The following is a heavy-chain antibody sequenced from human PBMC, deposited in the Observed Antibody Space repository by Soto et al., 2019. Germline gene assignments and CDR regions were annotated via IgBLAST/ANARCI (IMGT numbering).Heavy chain of an antibody. D-gene: IGHD3-16*01. Sequence: EVQLVESGGTLVQPGGSLRLSCAASGFTFSSFEMNWVRQAPGKGLEWVSYISVSATTIYHADPVKGRFTISRDDARSSLYLQMNNLRADDTAVYYCAREMFSVGGAPFDVWGQGTVVTVSS. CDR3: AREMFSVGGAPFDV. CDR2: ISVSATTI. CDR1: GFTFSSFE. J-gene: IGHJ3*01. V-gene: IGHV3-48*03.